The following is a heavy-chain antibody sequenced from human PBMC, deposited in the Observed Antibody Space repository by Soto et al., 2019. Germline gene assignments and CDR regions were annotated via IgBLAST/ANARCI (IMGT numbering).Heavy chain of an antibody. J-gene: IGHJ4*01. CDR3: AKDGPEASIFLKY. Sequence: QVQLVESGGGVVQPGKSLRLSCEASGFAFSSYGMHWVCQAPGKGLEWGAVRWYDGSNEHYADSVKGRFTLSRDNSKNTLYLQMNSLRPEDTAVYYCAKDGPEASIFLKYWGHRTLVTVSS. CDR2: RWYDGSNE. D-gene: IGHD2-2*01. V-gene: IGHV3-33*06. CDR1: GFAFSSYG.